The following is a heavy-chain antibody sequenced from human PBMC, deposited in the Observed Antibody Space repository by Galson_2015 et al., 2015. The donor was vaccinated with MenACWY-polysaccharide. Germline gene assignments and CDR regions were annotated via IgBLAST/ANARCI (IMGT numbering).Heavy chain of an antibody. Sequence: SLRLSCAASGFSIHTYTVIWVRQVPGKGLEWLSYINSGSTTIHYADSVKGRFTVSRDNVKNSVYLQMNSLRDGDTALYYCATGDYVIQGGRSYWGQGTLVTVSS. CDR1: GFSIHTYT. J-gene: IGHJ4*02. V-gene: IGHV3-48*02. CDR3: ATGDYVIQGGRSY. CDR2: INSGSTTI. D-gene: IGHD4-17*01.